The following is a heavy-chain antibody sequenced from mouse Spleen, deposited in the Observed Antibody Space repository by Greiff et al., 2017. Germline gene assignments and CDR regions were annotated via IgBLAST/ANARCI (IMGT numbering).Heavy chain of an antibody. V-gene: IGHV2-9-1*01. Sequence: VKLMESGPGLVAPSQSLSITCTVSGFSLTSYAISWVRQPPGKGLEWLGVIWTGGGTNYNSALKSRLSISKDNSKSQVFLKMNSLQTDDTARHYCARNGYGNYDAMDYWGQGTSVTVSS. CDR2: IWTGGGT. CDR3: ARNGYGNYDAMDY. CDR1: GFSLTSYA. D-gene: IGHD2-10*02. J-gene: IGHJ4*01.